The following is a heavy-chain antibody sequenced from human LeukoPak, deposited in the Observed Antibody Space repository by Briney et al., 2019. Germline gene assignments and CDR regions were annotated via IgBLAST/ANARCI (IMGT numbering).Heavy chain of an antibody. Sequence: PGGSLRLSCAASGFTFSSYWMHWVRQAPGKGLVWVSRINSDGSGTIYADSVQGRFTVSRDNAKNTLYLQMNSLRAEDTAVYYCVRGDSRDYWGQGTLVTVSS. D-gene: IGHD3-22*01. CDR3: VRGDSRDY. V-gene: IGHV3-74*01. CDR1: GFTFSSYW. J-gene: IGHJ4*02. CDR2: INSDGSGT.